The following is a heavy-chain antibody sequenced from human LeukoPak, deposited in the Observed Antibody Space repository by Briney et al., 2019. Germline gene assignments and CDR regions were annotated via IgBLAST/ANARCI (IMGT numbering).Heavy chain of an antibody. CDR1: GFTFSSYG. J-gene: IGHJ6*03. Sequence: PGGSLRLSCAASGFTFSSYGMNWVRQAPGKGLEWVSSISSSGSYIYYADSVKGRFTISRDNAKNSLYLQMSSLRAEDTAVYYCAKDYYDSSGYSYYYYYYYMDVWGKGTTVTVSS. V-gene: IGHV3-21*01. D-gene: IGHD3-22*01. CDR3: AKDYYDSSGYSYYYYYYYMDV. CDR2: ISSSGSYI.